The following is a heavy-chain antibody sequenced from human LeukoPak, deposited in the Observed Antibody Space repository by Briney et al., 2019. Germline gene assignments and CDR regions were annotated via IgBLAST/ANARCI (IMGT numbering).Heavy chain of an antibody. CDR1: GFTFSSYG. V-gene: IGHV3-30*18. CDR3: AKGDELAVPDTSGYFQH. D-gene: IGHD6-19*01. Sequence: PGGSLRLSCAASGFTFSSYGMHWVRQAPGKGLEWVAVISYDGSNKYYADSVKGRFTISRDNSKNTLYLQMNSLRAEDTAVYYCAKGDELAVPDTSGYFQHWGQGTLVTVSS. CDR2: ISYDGSNK. J-gene: IGHJ1*01.